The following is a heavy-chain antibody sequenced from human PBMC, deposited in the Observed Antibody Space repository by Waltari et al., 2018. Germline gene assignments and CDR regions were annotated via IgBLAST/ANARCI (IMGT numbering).Heavy chain of an antibody. Sequence: EVQLVQSGAEVKKPGASLKISCKGSGYSFTSYWIGWVRQMPGKGLEWMGIIYPGDSDTRYSPSFQGQVTISADKSIRTAYLQWSSLKASDTAMYYCARRPDYGGNSDDAFDIWGQGTMVTVSS. J-gene: IGHJ3*02. CDR1: GYSFTSYW. CDR3: ARRPDYGGNSDDAFDI. CDR2: IYPGDSDT. V-gene: IGHV5-51*03. D-gene: IGHD4-17*01.